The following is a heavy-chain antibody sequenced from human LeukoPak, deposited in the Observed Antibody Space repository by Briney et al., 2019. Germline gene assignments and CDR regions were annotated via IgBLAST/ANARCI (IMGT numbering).Heavy chain of an antibody. D-gene: IGHD3-22*01. Sequence: SETLSLTCSVSGVSITTSYWSWIRQPPGKGLEWIGFIHYSGSTNYNPSLKSRATISAGTSNNQFSLKVTSVTAADTAVYYCARGYYDSSGYSNTFDIWGQGTMVTVSS. CDR1: GVSITTSY. V-gene: IGHV4-59*01. CDR3: ARGYYDSSGYSNTFDI. J-gene: IGHJ3*02. CDR2: IHYSGST.